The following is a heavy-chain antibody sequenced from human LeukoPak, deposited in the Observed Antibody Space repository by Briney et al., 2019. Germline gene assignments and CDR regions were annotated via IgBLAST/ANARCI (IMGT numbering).Heavy chain of an antibody. V-gene: IGHV4-59*01. Sequence: SETLSLTCTVSGGSISSYYWSWIRQPPGKGLEWIGYIYYSGSTNYSPSLKSRVTISVDTSKNQLSLKLSSVTAADTAVYYCARVITFGGVLVAHTCLDYWGQGTLVTVSS. D-gene: IGHD3-16*02. CDR1: GGSISSYY. CDR3: ARVITFGGVLVAHTCLDY. J-gene: IGHJ4*02. CDR2: IYYSGST.